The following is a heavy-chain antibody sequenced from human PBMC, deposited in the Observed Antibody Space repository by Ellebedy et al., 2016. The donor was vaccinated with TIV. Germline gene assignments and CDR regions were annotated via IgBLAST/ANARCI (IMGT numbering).Heavy chain of an antibody. V-gene: IGHV1-46*01. CDR2: INPSGGST. CDR1: GYTFTSYH. CDR3: ARDLYMDV. J-gene: IGHJ6*03. Sequence: ASVKVSCKASGYTFTSYHMHWVRQAPGQGLEWMGIINPSGGSTTYPQKFQGRVTMTRDTFTSTVNMEVSSLRSADTAVYYCARDLYMDVWGKGTTVTVSS.